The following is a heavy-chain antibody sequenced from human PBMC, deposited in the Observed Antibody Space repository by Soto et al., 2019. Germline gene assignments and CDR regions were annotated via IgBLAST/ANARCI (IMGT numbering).Heavy chain of an antibody. CDR3: AKGSQEDYIVWSLDS. CDR2: LSSTTGST. CDR1: GFSFGTYA. J-gene: IGHJ4*02. V-gene: IGHV3-23*01. D-gene: IGHD4-4*01. Sequence: GGSLRLSCAASGFSFGTYAMSWVRQAPGKGLEWVSALSSTTGSTYYSDSVGGRFVISRDNSKNTLHLEMNNLRAEDTALYYCAKGSQEDYIVWSLDSWGQGTQVTVSS.